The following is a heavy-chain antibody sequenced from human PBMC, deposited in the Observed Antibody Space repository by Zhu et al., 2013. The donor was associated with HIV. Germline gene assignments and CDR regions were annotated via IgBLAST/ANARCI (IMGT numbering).Heavy chain of an antibody. Sequence: QVQLVQSGAEVKKPGSSVKVSCKASAYTFTGYYMHWVRQAPGQGLEWMGWINPNSGGTNYAQKFQGRVTMTRDTSISTAYMELSRLRSDDTAVYYCAREYSIGYYYYMDVWGKGTTVTVSS. CDR3: AREYSIGYYYYMDV. J-gene: IGHJ6*03. CDR1: AYTFTGYY. CDR2: INPNSGGT. D-gene: IGHD6-25*01. V-gene: IGHV1-2*02.